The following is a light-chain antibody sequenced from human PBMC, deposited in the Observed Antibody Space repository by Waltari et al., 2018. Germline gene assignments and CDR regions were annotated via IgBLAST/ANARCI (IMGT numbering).Light chain of an antibody. CDR2: GAS. CDR3: QQYNNWPPPPEP. Sequence: EIVMTQSPATLSVSPGERATLSCRASQSVSSNLAWYQQKPGQAPRLLIYGASTRATGIPARFSGSGSGTEFTLTISSMQSEDFAVYYCQQYNNWPPPPEPFGQGTKLEIK. J-gene: IGKJ2*01. CDR1: QSVSSN. V-gene: IGKV3-15*01.